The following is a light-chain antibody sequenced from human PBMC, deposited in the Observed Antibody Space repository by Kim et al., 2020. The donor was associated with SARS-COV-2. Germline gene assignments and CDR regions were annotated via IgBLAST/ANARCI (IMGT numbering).Light chain of an antibody. CDR3: TSNTTSSTWV. Sequence: QSALTQPASVSGSPGQSVTISCTGTSSDVGGNNYVSWFQQHRGTAPNLIIYNVSKRPSGLSSRSSGSNSDTTASLTISVLPAEDEADYCGTSNTTSSTWVFGSGTQLTVL. CDR2: NVS. J-gene: IGLJ3*02. CDR1: SSDVGGNNY. V-gene: IGLV2-14*01.